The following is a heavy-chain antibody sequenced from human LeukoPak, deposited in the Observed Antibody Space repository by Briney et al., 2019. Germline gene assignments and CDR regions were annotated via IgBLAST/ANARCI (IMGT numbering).Heavy chain of an antibody. D-gene: IGHD3-10*01. J-gene: IGHJ6*02. CDR1: GFTFNRYT. V-gene: IGHV3-30-3*01. CDR2: ASYDGSDK. Sequence: GGSLRLSCAASGFTFNRYTIHWVRQAPGRGLEWVALASYDGSDKYYADSVKGRFTISRGNSKKTLDLQMQSLSAEDTAVYYCARQYYGSWRYGMDVWGQGTTVTVSS. CDR3: ARQYYGSWRYGMDV.